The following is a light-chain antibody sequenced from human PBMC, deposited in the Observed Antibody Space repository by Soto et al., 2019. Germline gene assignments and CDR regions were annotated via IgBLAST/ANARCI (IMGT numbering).Light chain of an antibody. J-gene: IGKJ1*01. CDR1: QSVSSNY. CDR3: QQYISSPRT. V-gene: IGKV3-20*01. Sequence: EIVLTQSPGTLSLSPGERATLSCRASQSVSSNYLAWYQQKPGQAPRLLIYGASSRATGVPDRFSGGGSGTDFTLIISRLEPEDFAVYYCQQYISSPRTFGQGTKVDIK. CDR2: GAS.